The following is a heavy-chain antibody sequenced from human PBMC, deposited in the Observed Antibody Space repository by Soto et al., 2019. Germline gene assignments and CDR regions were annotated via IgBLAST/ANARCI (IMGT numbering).Heavy chain of an antibody. CDR1: GFTFSSYG. D-gene: IGHD6-6*01. V-gene: IGHV3-33*01. CDR3: ARDASIAARPYYGMDV. J-gene: IGHJ6*02. CDR2: IWYDGSNK. Sequence: GGSLRLSCAASGFTFSSYGMHWVRQAPGKGLEWVAVIWYDGSNKYYADSVKGRFTISRDNSKNTLYLQMNSLRAEDTAVYYCARDASIAARPYYGMDVWGQGTTVTVSS.